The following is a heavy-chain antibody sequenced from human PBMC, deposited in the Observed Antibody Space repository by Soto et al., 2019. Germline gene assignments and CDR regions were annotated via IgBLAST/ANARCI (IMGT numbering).Heavy chain of an antibody. D-gene: IGHD6-19*01. CDR3: AKHSSGWSNDAFDI. CDR2: IGAHNGDT. Sequence: GXSVKVSFNASGYTFSTYGFSLVRQSPGQGLEWMGWIGAHNGDTNYAQNFRGRVTMTTDTSTTTSYMELRSLTSEDTAVYYCAKHSSGWSNDAFDIWGQGTMVTVSS. CDR1: GYTFSTYG. J-gene: IGHJ3*02. V-gene: IGHV1-18*01.